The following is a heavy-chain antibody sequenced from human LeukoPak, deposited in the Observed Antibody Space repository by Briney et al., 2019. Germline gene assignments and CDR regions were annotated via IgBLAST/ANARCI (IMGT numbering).Heavy chain of an antibody. CDR2: ISYDGSNK. CDR3: AKSNGWLADY. CDR1: GFTFSTYG. J-gene: IGHJ4*02. D-gene: IGHD6-19*01. Sequence: GWSLRLSCAASGFTFSTYGMHWVRPAPGKGREWVALISYDGSNKYYADSVNGRFTIPRDNSKNTLYLQMNSLRTEDTGVYYCAKSNGWLADYWGQGTLVTVSS. V-gene: IGHV3-30*18.